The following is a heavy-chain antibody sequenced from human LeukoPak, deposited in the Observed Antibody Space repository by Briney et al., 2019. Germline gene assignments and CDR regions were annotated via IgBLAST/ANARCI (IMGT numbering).Heavy chain of an antibody. CDR3: ARYCTTTSCYREGSTYYGMDV. V-gene: IGHV3-74*01. CDR2: INSDGSGT. J-gene: IGHJ6*02. Sequence: GSLRLSCAASGFTLSSYWMHWVRQVPGKGLVWVSRINSDGSGTSDADSVKGRFTISRDNAKNTLYLQMNSLRAEDTATYYCARYCTTTSCYREGSTYYGMDVWGQGTTVTVSS. D-gene: IGHD2-2*01. CDR1: GFTLSSYW.